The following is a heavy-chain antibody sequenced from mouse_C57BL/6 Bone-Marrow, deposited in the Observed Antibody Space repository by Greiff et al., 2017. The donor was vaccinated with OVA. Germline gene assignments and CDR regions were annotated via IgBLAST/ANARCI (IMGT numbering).Heavy chain of an antibody. CDR1: GFTFSSYA. J-gene: IGHJ1*03. V-gene: IGHV5-4*01. Sequence: EVKLVESGGGLVKPGGSLKLSCAASGFTFSSYAMSWVRQTPEKRLEWVANISDGGSYTYYKDHVQGRFTISRDNAKNNLYLQMSHLKSEDTAMYYCARDRGYGSSYGRYFDVWGTGTTVTVSS. CDR2: ISDGGSYT. D-gene: IGHD1-1*01. CDR3: ARDRGYGSSYGRYFDV.